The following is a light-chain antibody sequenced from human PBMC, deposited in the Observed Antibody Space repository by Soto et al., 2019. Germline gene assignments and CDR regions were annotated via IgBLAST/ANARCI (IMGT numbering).Light chain of an antibody. CDR1: QYINTR. J-gene: IGKJ1*01. V-gene: IGKV3-11*01. CDR2: QTS. CDR3: HQRQSWPRT. Sequence: EIVFAQSPSTLSSFPADRFTLSCGASQYINTRLAWYQHRPGQAPRLLIYQTSIRAAGIPARFSASGSGTDFTLTISDVQPEDFALYYCHQRQSWPRTFGQGTKVDIK.